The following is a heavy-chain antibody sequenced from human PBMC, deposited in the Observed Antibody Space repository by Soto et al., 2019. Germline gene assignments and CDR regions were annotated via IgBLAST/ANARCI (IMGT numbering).Heavy chain of an antibody. Sequence: GGSLRLSCAASGFTFSSYAMSWVRQAPGKGLEWVSAISGSGGSTYYADSVKGRFTISRDNSKNTLYLQMNSLRAEDTAVYHCAKARSREGYSYGSWGQGTLVTVSS. D-gene: IGHD5-18*01. J-gene: IGHJ5*02. CDR2: ISGSGGST. V-gene: IGHV3-23*01. CDR1: GFTFSSYA. CDR3: AKARSREGYSYGS.